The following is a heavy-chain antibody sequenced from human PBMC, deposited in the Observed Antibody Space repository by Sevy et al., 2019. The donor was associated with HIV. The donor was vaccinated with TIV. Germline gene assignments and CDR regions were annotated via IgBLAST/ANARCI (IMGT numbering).Heavy chain of an antibody. Sequence: GGSLRLSCAASGFSFRNYGMHWVRQAPGKGLEWLALISFDGDTKYYGDSVKGRFTISRDNSKNTLYLQMNSLRVEDTAMYYCAKKERHATSGYVSYCYYGMDVWGQGTTVTVSS. J-gene: IGHJ6*02. CDR1: GFSFRNYG. CDR3: AKKERHATSGYVSYCYYGMDV. D-gene: IGHD3-22*01. V-gene: IGHV3-30*18. CDR2: ISFDGDTK.